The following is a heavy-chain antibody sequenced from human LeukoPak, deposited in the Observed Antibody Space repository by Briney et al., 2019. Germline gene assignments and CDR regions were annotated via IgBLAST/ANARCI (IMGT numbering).Heavy chain of an antibody. V-gene: IGHV4-34*01. J-gene: IGHJ6*03. CDR1: GGSFSGYY. D-gene: IGHD2-15*01. CDR3: ARHIVVVPRGYYYMDV. Sequence: SETLSLTCAVYGGSFSGYYWSWIRQPPGKGLEWIGEINHSGSTNYNPSLKSRVTISVDTSKNQFSLKLSSVTAADTAVYYRARHIVVVPRGYYYMDVWGKGTTVTVSS. CDR2: INHSGST.